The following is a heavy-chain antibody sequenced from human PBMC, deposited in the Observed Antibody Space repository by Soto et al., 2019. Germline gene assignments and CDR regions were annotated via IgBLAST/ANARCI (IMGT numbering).Heavy chain of an antibody. V-gene: IGHV3-23*01. J-gene: IGHJ6*02. CDR1: GFTFSSYA. CDR2: ISGSGGST. CDR3: AKGCSSTSCYEKGHYYYYGMDV. Sequence: PGGSLRLSCAASGFTFSSYAMSWVRQAPGKGLEWVSAISGSGGSTYYADSVKGRFTISRDNSKNTLYLQMNSLRAEDTAVYYCAKGCSSTSCYEKGHYYYYGMDVWGQGTRVTVSS. D-gene: IGHD2-2*01.